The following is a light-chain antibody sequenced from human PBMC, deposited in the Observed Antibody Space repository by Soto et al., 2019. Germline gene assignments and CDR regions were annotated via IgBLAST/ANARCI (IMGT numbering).Light chain of an antibody. CDR3: AAWDDSLNGRV. V-gene: IGLV1-44*01. Sequence: QSVLTQPPSASGTPGQRVTISCSGSSSNIGSNTVNWYLQLPGTAPKLLIYSNNQRPSGVPDRFSGSKSGTSASLAISGLQSEDEADYYCAAWDDSLNGRVFGGGTKLTV. J-gene: IGLJ3*02. CDR2: SNN. CDR1: SSNIGSNT.